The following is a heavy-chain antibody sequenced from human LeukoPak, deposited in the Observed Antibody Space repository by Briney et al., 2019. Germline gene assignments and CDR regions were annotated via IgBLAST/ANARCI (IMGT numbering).Heavy chain of an antibody. D-gene: IGHD4-17*01. CDR1: GYTFTGYY. Sequence: ASAKVSCKASGYTFTGYYMHWVRQAPGQGLEWMGWINPNSGGTNYAQKFQGRVTMTRDTSISTAYMELSRLRSDDTAVYYCAVDKQRTLTFDYWGQGTLVTVSS. CDR3: AVDKQRTLTFDY. CDR2: INPNSGGT. V-gene: IGHV1-2*02. J-gene: IGHJ4*02.